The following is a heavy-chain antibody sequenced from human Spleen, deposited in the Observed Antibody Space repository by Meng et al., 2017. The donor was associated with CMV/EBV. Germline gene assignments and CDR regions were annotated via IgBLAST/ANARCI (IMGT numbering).Heavy chain of an antibody. V-gene: IGHV3-66*02. D-gene: IGHD3-3*01. CDR1: GFTVSSNY. CDR3: ARDGVRSTGIFGVVIIPRDY. J-gene: IGHJ4*02. Sequence: GESLKISCAASGFTVSSNYMSWVRQAPGKGLEWVSVIYSGGSTYYADSVKGRFTISRDNSKNTLYLQMNSLRAEDTAVYYCARDGVRSTGIFGVVIIPRDYWGQGTLVTVSS. CDR2: IYSGGST.